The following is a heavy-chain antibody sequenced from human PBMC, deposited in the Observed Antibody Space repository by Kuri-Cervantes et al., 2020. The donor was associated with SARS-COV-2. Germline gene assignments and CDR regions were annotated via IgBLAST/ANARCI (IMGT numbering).Heavy chain of an antibody. Sequence: ASVKVSCKVSGYTLTELSMHWVRQAPGKGLEWMGGFDPEDGETIYAQKFQGRVTMTEDTSTDTAYMELSSLRSDDTAVYYCARVGDGWEWSHEVGYYYYYYMDVWGKGTTVTVSS. J-gene: IGHJ6*03. D-gene: IGHD3-3*01. CDR3: ARVGDGWEWSHEVGYYYYYYMDV. V-gene: IGHV1-24*01. CDR1: GYTLTELS. CDR2: FDPEDGET.